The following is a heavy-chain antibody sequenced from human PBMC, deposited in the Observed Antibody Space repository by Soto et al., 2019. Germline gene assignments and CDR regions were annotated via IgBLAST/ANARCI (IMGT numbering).Heavy chain of an antibody. CDR3: AQDITYDSSAYDS. D-gene: IGHD3-22*01. J-gene: IGHJ4*02. CDR2: LSGGGNPT. CDR1: GFTFSRFG. V-gene: IGHV3-23*01. Sequence: EVQLLESGGGLVQPGGSLRLSCAASGFTFSRFGMSWVRQAPGKGLEWVSGLSGGGNPTYYSESVKGRFTISRDSAKNTLYLQMNSLRTEDTAVYYCAQDITYDSSAYDSWGQGILVTVSS.